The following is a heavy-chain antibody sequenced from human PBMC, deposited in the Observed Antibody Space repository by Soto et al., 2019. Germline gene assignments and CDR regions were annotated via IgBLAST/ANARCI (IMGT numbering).Heavy chain of an antibody. CDR3: ERHYNPSDGCDY. J-gene: IGHJ4*02. V-gene: IGHV5-10-1*01. D-gene: IGHD3-10*01. CDR1: GYSFTSYW. CDR2: IDPSDSYT. Sequence: EVQLVQSGAEVKKPGESLRISCKGSGYSFTSYWISWVRQIPGKGLEWMGRIDPSDSYTNYSPSFQGHVTISADKSISTAYLQWSSLKASDTAMYYCERHYNPSDGCDYWGQGTLVTVSS.